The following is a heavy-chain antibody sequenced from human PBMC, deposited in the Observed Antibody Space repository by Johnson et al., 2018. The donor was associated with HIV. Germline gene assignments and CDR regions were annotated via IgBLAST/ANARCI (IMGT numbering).Heavy chain of an antibody. V-gene: IGHV3-13*01. CDR3: ARDGGVAAAVGVVAFDI. Sequence: MQLVESGGGVVQPGGSLRLSCAASGFSFSNFDMHWVRQDIGLRLEWVSGIDTAGNTYYAGSVKGRFTISRDNAKNSLYLQMNSLRAEDTAVYYCARDGGVAAAVGVVAFDIWGQGTLVTVSS. D-gene: IGHD6-13*01. CDR2: IDTAGNT. J-gene: IGHJ3*02. CDR1: GFSFSNFD.